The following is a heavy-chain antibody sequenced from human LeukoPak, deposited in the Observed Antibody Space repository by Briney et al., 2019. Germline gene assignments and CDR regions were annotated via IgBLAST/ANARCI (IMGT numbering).Heavy chain of an antibody. CDR3: ARAHIVVVPAATSNWFDP. V-gene: IGHV1-18*01. CDR1: GYTFTSYG. J-gene: IGHJ5*02. D-gene: IGHD2-2*01. CDR2: ISAYNGNT. Sequence: ASVKVSCKASGYTFTSYGISWVRQAPGQGLEWMGWISAYNGNTNYAQKLQGRVTMTTDTSTSTAYMELRSLRSDDTAVYYCARAHIVVVPAATSNWFDPWGQGTLVTVSS.